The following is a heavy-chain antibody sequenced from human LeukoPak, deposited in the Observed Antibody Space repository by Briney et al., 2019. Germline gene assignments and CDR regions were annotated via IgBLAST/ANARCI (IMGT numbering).Heavy chain of an antibody. Sequence: GGSLRLSCAASGFTFSNYGMHWVRQAPGKGLEWVALIWYDGSNKYYADSVKGRFTISRDNSENTLYLQMNSLRAEDTAVYYCAKDRHASSYYFDYWGQGTLVTVSS. CDR3: AKDRHASSYYFDY. D-gene: IGHD2-2*01. CDR2: IWYDGSNK. J-gene: IGHJ4*02. V-gene: IGHV3-33*06. CDR1: GFTFSNYG.